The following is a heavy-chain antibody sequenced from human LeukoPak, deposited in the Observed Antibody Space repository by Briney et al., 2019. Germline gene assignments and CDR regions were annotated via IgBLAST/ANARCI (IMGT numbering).Heavy chain of an antibody. CDR3: AREGYDSSGYIDY. CDR1: GGSFSGYY. J-gene: IGHJ4*02. D-gene: IGHD3-22*01. CDR2: INHSGST. Sequence: SETLSLTCTVSGGSFSGYYWSWIRQPPGKGLEWIGEINHSGSTNYNPSLKSRVTISVDTSKNQFSLKLSSVTAADTAVYYCAREGYDSSGYIDYWGQGTLVTVSS. V-gene: IGHV4-34*01.